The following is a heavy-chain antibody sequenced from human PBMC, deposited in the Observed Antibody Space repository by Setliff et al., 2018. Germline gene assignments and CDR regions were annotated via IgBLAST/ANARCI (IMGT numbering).Heavy chain of an antibody. D-gene: IGHD2-21*01. J-gene: IGHJ4*02. CDR2: ISGSGGST. CDR3: ASTGGEDY. V-gene: IGHV3-23*01. Sequence: GGSLRLSCTASGLTFADAWMNWVRQAPGKGLEWVSAISGSGGSTYYADSVKGRFTISRDNSKNTLYLQMNSLRAEDTAVYYCASTGGEDYWGQGTLVTISS. CDR1: GLTFADAW.